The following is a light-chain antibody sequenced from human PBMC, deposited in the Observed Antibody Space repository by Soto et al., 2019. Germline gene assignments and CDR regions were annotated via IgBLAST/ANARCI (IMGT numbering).Light chain of an antibody. CDR1: QSVSIN. Sequence: EVVMTQSPATLSVSPGERATLPCRASQSVSINLAWYQQKPGQAPRLLMYSASTRAAGIPARFSGSGSGTEFTLTISSLQSEDFAVYVCQHYNNWPWTFGQGTKVEI. V-gene: IGKV3-15*01. CDR2: SAS. CDR3: QHYNNWPWT. J-gene: IGKJ1*01.